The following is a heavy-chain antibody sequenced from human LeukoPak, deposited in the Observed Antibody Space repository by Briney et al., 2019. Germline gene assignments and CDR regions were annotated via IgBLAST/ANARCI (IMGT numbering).Heavy chain of an antibody. Sequence: SETLSLTCAVSGGSISSGGYSWSWIRQPPGKGLEWIGYIYHSGSTYYNPSLKSRVTISVDRSKNQFSLKLSSVTAADTAVYYCAREVYSSSWYYTDWGQGTLVTVSS. D-gene: IGHD6-13*01. V-gene: IGHV4-30-2*01. CDR1: GGSISSGGYS. CDR2: IYHSGST. CDR3: AREVYSSSWYYTD. J-gene: IGHJ4*02.